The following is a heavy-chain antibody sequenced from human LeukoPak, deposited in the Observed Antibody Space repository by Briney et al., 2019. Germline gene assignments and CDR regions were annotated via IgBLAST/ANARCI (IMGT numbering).Heavy chain of an antibody. J-gene: IGHJ4*02. Sequence: PGGSLRLSCAASGFTFSNYWRSWVRQAPGKGLEWVANIKEDGSEKYYVDSVKRRFTISTDNAKNSLYLQMNSLRAEDTAVYYCARDSTLHAWFGELFSFWGPGTLVTVSS. CDR3: ARDSTLHAWFGELFSF. D-gene: IGHD3-10*01. V-gene: IGHV3-7*01. CDR1: GFTFSNYW. CDR2: IKEDGSEK.